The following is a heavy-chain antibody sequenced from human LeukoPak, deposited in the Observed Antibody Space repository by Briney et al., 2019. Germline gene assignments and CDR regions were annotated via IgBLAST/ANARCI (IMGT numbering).Heavy chain of an antibody. CDR1: GGSISSSSYY. CDR2: IYYSGST. CDR3: ARDYYDSSGYGGGKSAFDY. Sequence: PSETLSLTCTVSGGSISSSSYYWGWIRQPPGKGLEWIGSIYYSGSTYYNPSLKSRVTISVDTSKNQFSLKLSSVTAADTAVYYCARDYYDSSGYGGGKSAFDYWGQGTLVTVSS. D-gene: IGHD3-22*01. V-gene: IGHV4-39*07. J-gene: IGHJ4*02.